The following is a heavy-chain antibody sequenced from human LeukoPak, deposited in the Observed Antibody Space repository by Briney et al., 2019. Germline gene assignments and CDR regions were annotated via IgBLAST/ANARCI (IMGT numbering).Heavy chain of an antibody. V-gene: IGHV3-7*01. Sequence: GGSLRLSCAASGFTFSSYAMSWVRQAPGKGLEWVANIKKDGSEKYYVDSVKGRFTISRDNAKNSLYLQMNSLRAEDTAVYYCATEGGYSYGFDYWGQGTLVTVSS. J-gene: IGHJ4*02. D-gene: IGHD5-18*01. CDR2: IKKDGSEK. CDR1: GFTFSSYA. CDR3: ATEGGYSYGFDY.